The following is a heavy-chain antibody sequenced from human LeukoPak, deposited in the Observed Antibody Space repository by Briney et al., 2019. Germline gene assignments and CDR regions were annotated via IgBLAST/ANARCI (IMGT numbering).Heavy chain of an antibody. J-gene: IGHJ4*02. CDR1: GYTFTGYY. CDR3: ARMAGKGYDYGDRDFDY. CDR2: INPNSGGT. D-gene: IGHD4-17*01. V-gene: IGHV1-2*02. Sequence: ASVKVSCKASGYTFTGYYMHWVRQAPGQGLEWMGWINPNSGGTNYAQKFQGRVTMTRDTSISTAYMELSRLRSDDTAVYYCARMAGKGYDYGDRDFDYWGQGTLVTVSS.